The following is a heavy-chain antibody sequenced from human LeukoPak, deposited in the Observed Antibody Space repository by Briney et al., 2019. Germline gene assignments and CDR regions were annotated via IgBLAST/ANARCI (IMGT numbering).Heavy chain of an antibody. CDR2: IHPGDSDT. D-gene: IGHD5-24*01. J-gene: IGHJ4*02. CDR1: GYGFTSYW. CDR3: ATHPGGLQSGFDN. V-gene: IGHV5-51*01. Sequence: GESLKISCKGSGYGFTSYWIGWVRQMPGKGLEYMGIIHPGDSDTRYSPSFQGQVTISVDRSSSTAYLQWSRLKASDTAMYYCATHPGGLQSGFDNWGQGTLVTVSS.